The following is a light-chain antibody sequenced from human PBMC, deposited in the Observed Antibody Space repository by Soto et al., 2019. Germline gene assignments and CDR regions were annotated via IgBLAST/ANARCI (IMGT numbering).Light chain of an antibody. Sequence: QSALTQPASVSGSPGQSITISCTGTSSVVCAYNYVSWYQQHPGKAPKLMISGVSNRPSGVSNRFSGSKSGNTASLTISGLQADDEADYYCSSYTGSSTPWVFGGGTKLTVL. V-gene: IGLV2-14*01. CDR1: SSVVCAYNY. J-gene: IGLJ3*02. CDR2: GVS. CDR3: SSYTGSSTPWV.